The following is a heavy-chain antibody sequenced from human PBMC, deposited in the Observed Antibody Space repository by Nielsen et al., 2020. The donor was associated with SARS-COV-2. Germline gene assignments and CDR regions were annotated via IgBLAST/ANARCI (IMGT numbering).Heavy chain of an antibody. CDR1: GGSVSSGSYY. V-gene: IGHV4-61*02. Sequence: SETLSLTCSVSGGSVSSGSYYWTWIRQPAGKGLEWIGRIYTTGSTNYNPSLRGRVTISVDTSKSQFSLKLTSVTAADTAVYYCAGEQREYYGSHSFVWGQGTMVTVSS. J-gene: IGHJ3*01. CDR3: AGEQREYYGSHSFV. CDR2: IYTTGST. D-gene: IGHD3-10*01.